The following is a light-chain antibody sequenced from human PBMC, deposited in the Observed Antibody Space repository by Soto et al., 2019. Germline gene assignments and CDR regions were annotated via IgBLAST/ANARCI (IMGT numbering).Light chain of an antibody. CDR3: MQALQSLT. V-gene: IGKV2-28*01. J-gene: IGKJ5*01. Sequence: DIVMTQSPLSLPVTPGEPASISCRSSQSLLHSNGYNYLDWYQQKPGQTPRLLIYDTSTRATGVPARFSGSGSGTDFTLKINRVEAEDVGTYYCMQALQSLTFGQGTRLEIK. CDR1: QSLLHSNGYNY. CDR2: DTS.